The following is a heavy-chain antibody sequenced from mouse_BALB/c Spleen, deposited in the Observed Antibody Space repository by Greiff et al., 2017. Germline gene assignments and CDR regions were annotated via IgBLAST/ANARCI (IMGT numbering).Heavy chain of an antibody. Sequence: EVKLMESAPGLVKPSQSLSLTCTVTGYSITSDYAWNWIRQFPGNKLEWMGYISYSGSTSYNPSLKSRISITRDTSKNQFFLQLNSVTTEDTATYYCAKRDGYYLFAYWGQGTLVTVSA. CDR1: GYSITSDYA. CDR2: ISYSGST. CDR3: AKRDGYYLFAY. D-gene: IGHD2-3*01. J-gene: IGHJ3*01. V-gene: IGHV3-2*02.